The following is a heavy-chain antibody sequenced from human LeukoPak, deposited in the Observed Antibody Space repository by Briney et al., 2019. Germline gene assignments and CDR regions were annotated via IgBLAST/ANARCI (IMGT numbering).Heavy chain of an antibody. Sequence: ASVKVSCKVSGYTLTELSMYWVRQAPRNGLVWMGGFDTEDGETIYVQKFQGRVTMTEDTSTDTTYMELSSMRSEDTAVYYCATAGGLIPSAHTYFDYWGQGTLVTVSS. CDR3: ATAGGLIPSAHTYFDY. D-gene: IGHD2-2*01. CDR1: GYTLTELS. J-gene: IGHJ4*02. CDR2: FDTEDGET. V-gene: IGHV1-24*01.